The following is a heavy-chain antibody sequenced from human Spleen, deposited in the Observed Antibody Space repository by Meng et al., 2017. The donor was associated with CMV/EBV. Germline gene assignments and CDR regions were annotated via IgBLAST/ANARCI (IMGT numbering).Heavy chain of an antibody. Sequence: QVQLQQWGAGLLKPSETLSLTCAVYGASFSGYYWSWIRQPPGKGLEWIGEINHSGGTNYNPSLKSRVIISIDTSKNQFSLKLSSVTAADTAVYYCARERQYWGQGTLVTVSS. CDR2: INHSGGT. V-gene: IGHV4-34*01. J-gene: IGHJ4*02. CDR3: ARERQY. CDR1: GASFSGYY.